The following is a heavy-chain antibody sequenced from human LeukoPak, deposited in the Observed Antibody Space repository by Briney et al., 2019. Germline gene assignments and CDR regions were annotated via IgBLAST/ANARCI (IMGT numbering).Heavy chain of an antibody. Sequence: ASVKVSCKASGYTFTGYYMHWVRQAPGQGLEWMGWINPNSGGTNYAQKFQGRVTMTRDTSISTAYMELSRLRSDDTAVYYCTRDLNDYGDLTPTYYFDYWGQGTLVTVSS. CDR2: INPNSGGT. J-gene: IGHJ4*02. CDR1: GYTFTGYY. CDR3: TRDLNDYGDLTPTYYFDY. V-gene: IGHV1-2*02. D-gene: IGHD4-17*01.